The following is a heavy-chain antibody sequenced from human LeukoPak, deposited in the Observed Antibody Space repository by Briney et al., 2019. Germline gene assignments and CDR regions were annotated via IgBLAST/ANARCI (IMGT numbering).Heavy chain of an antibody. CDR2: NSENT. V-gene: IGHV4-59*01. CDR1: GGSISSYY. Sequence: PSETLSLTCTVSGGSISSYYWSWIRQPPGKGLEWIGYNSENTNYNPSLKSRVTISVDTSKNQFSLKLSSVTAADTAVYYCAREVVVVPAARKNAFDIWGQGTMVTVSS. D-gene: IGHD2-2*01. CDR3: AREVVVVPAARKNAFDI. J-gene: IGHJ3*02.